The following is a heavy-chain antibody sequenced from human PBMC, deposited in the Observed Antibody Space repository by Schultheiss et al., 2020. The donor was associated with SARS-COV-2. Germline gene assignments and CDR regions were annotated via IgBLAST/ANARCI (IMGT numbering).Heavy chain of an antibody. CDR2: VSSNGGST. V-gene: IGHV3-23*01. CDR1: GLTFSSYA. D-gene: IGHD4-23*01. CDR3: ARHYGGNLVNWCFDL. J-gene: IGHJ2*01. Sequence: GGSLRLSCVATGLTFSSYAMSWVRQAPGKGLEWVSGVSSNGGSTYYADSVKGRFTISRDNSKNTLYLQMNSLRAEDTAVYYCARHYGGNLVNWCFDLWGRGTPVTVSS.